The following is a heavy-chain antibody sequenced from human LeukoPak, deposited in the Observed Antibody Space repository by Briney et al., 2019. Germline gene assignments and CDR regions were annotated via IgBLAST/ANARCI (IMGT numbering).Heavy chain of an antibody. J-gene: IGHJ4*02. CDR1: GGTFSSYA. CDR3: ASGIAAALAFVY. CDR2: IIPIFGTA. D-gene: IGHD6-13*01. V-gene: IGHV1-69*05. Sequence: SSVKVSCKASGGTFSSYAISWVRQAPGQGLEWMGRIIPIFGTANYAQKFQGRVTITTDESTSTAYMELSSLRSEDTAVYYCASGIAAALAFVYWGQGTLVTVSS.